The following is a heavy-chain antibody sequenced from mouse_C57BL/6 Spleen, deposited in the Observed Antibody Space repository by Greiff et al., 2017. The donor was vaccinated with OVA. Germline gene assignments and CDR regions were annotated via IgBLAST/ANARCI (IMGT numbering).Heavy chain of an antibody. J-gene: IGHJ3*01. Sequence: QVQLKQPGAELVRPGSSVKLSCKASGYTFTSYWMHWVKQRPIQGLEWIGNIDPSDSETHYNQKFKDKATLTVDKSSSTAYLQLSSLTSEDSAVYYCARGETAQATGFAYWGQGTLVTVSA. CDR1: GYTFTSYW. D-gene: IGHD3-2*02. CDR3: ARGETAQATGFAY. CDR2: IDPSDSET. V-gene: IGHV1-52*01.